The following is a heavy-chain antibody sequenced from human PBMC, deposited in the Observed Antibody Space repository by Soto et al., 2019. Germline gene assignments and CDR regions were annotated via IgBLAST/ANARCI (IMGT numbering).Heavy chain of an antibody. D-gene: IGHD3-10*01. V-gene: IGHV1-18*01. CDR2: ISAYNGNT. Sequence: ASVKVSCKASGYTFTSYGISWVRQAPGQGLEWMGWISAYNGNTNYAQKLQGRVTVTTDTSTSTAYMELRSLRSDDTAVYYCARDQPELLWFGELSIYYYGMDVWGQGTTVTVSS. CDR1: GYTFTSYG. CDR3: ARDQPELLWFGELSIYYYGMDV. J-gene: IGHJ6*02.